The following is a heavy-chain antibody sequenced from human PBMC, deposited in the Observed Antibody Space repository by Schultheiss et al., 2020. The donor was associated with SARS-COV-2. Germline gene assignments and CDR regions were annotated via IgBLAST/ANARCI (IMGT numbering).Heavy chain of an antibody. D-gene: IGHD1-26*01. V-gene: IGHV4-61*01. CDR3: ARQSDGSEGGFDF. Sequence: SQTLSLTCTVSGGSVSSVSYYYSWLRQPPGKGLEWIGEIYHSGTTHFNPSLKSRVTISVDKSKNQFSLKLTSVTDADTAVYYCARQSDGSEGGFDFWGQGTLVTVSS. CDR2: IYHSGTT. CDR1: GGSVSSVSYY. J-gene: IGHJ4*02.